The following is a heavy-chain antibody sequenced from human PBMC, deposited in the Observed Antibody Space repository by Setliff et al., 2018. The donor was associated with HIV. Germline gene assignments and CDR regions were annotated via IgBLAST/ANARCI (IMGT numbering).Heavy chain of an antibody. CDR2: IYYSGST. Sequence: PSETLSLTCTVSGGSISSSSYYWGWIRQPPGKGLEWIGSIYYSGSTYYNPSLKSRVTISVDTSKNQFSLKLSSVTAADTAVYYCVSPASGGSSGQYHYWGQGTLVTVSS. D-gene: IGHD6-19*01. V-gene: IGHV4-39*01. J-gene: IGHJ4*02. CDR1: GGSISSSSYY. CDR3: VSPASGGSSGQYHY.